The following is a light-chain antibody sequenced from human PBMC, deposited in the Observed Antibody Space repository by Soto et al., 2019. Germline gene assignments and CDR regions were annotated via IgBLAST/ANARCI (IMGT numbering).Light chain of an antibody. Sequence: IQMTQSPSSLSASVGDRATITCRASQGVRDDVGWYQQKPGKAPKLWIYSASTLQSGVPSRFRVSGSGTDFTFAISGLQPEDVATYYCQPENNYPLTFGGGTKVEIK. J-gene: IGKJ4*01. V-gene: IGKV1-6*01. CDR3: QPENNYPLT. CDR2: SAS. CDR1: QGVRDD.